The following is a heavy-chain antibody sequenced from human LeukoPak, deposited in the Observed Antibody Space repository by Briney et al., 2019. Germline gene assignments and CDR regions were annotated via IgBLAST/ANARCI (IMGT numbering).Heavy chain of an antibody. CDR3: ARDLDMRRIVDY. V-gene: IGHV1-18*01. J-gene: IGHJ4*02. CDR2: ISAYNGNT. D-gene: IGHD2-2*03. Sequence: ASVTVSCTASGYTFTSYGISWVRQAPGQGLEWMGWISAYNGNTNYAQKLQGRVTMTTDTSTSTAYMELRSLRSDDTAVYYCARDLDMRRIVDYWGQGTLVTVSS. CDR1: GYTFTSYG.